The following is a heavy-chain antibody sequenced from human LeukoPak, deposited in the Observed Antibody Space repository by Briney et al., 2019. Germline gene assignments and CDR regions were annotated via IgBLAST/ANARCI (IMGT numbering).Heavy chain of an antibody. D-gene: IGHD3-3*01. V-gene: IGHV3-66*01. Sequence: GGSLRLSCAASGFTVSSSYINWVRQAPGKGLEWISVTYSGGTTYYSESVKDRFIVSRDNSKNTLYLQMSSLTGEDTAIYFCARDPSGTTIDNYYTLPKGMDVWGQGTTVIVSS. CDR3: ARDPSGTTIDNYYTLPKGMDV. CDR1: GFTVSSSY. J-gene: IGHJ6*02. CDR2: TYSGGTT.